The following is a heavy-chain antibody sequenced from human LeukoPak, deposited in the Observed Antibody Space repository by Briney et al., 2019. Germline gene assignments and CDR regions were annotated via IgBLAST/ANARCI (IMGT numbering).Heavy chain of an antibody. CDR2: ISAYNGNT. Sequence: ASVKVSCKASGYAFTSYGISWVRQAPGQGLEWMGWISAYNGNTNYAQKLQGRVTMTTDTSTSTAYMELRSLRSDDTAVYYCARGCGGDCYSDVSFYYYYGMDVWGQGTTVTVSS. CDR1: GYAFTSYG. CDR3: ARGCGGDCYSDVSFYYYYGMDV. D-gene: IGHD2-21*02. J-gene: IGHJ6*02. V-gene: IGHV1-18*01.